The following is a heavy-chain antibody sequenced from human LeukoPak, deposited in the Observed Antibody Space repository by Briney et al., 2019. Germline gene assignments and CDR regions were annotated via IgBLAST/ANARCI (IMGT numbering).Heavy chain of an antibody. J-gene: IGHJ4*02. CDR1: GFTFSSYW. Sequence: PGGSLRLSCAASGFTFSSYWMHWVRQPPGRGLVWVSRINTDGSTTGYADSVKGRFTISRDNAKNTLYLQMNSLRAEDTAVYYCTRGYYDSSGYYSYWGQGTLVTVSS. CDR3: TRGYYDSSGYYSY. D-gene: IGHD3-22*01. V-gene: IGHV3-74*01. CDR2: INTDGSTT.